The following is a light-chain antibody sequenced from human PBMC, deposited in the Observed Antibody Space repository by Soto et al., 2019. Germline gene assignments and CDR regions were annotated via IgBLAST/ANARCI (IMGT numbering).Light chain of an antibody. CDR1: QSVRTY. J-gene: IGKJ4*01. V-gene: IGKV3-11*01. CDR2: DVS. CDR3: QQRSSWPLT. Sequence: EVVLTQAPATLSFSPGERATLSWRASQSVRTYLAWYQQKPGQAPRLLIHDVSDRATGIPARFSGSGSGTDFTLTISSLEPEDFAVYYCQQRSSWPLTFGGGTKVDIK.